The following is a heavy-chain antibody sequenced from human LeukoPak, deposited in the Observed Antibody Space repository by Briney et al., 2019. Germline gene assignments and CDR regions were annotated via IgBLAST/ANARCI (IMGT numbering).Heavy chain of an antibody. CDR2: ISNRHNYT. J-gene: IGHJ5*02. D-gene: IGHD3-10*01. V-gene: IGHV3-21*01. Sequence: GGSLRLSCAASGFIFSNYNMNWVRQAPGKELEWVSSISNRHNYTYYADSVKGRFTISRDNAKNSLYLQMNSLRAEDTAVYYCARDSSYYYGSGRPNWFDPWGQGTLVTVSS. CDR1: GFIFSNYN. CDR3: ARDSSYYYGSGRPNWFDP.